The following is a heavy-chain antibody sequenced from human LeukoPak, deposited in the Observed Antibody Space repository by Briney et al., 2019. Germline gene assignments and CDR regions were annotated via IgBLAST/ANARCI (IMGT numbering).Heavy chain of an antibody. CDR2: ISGYNGDT. Sequence: ASVKVSCKASGYTFTNYGINWVRQAPGQGLEWMGWISGYNGDTKFAQKFQDRVTLTSDTSTSTAYMDLRSLRSDDTAVYFCARGGSSWSAEYFQHWGQGTLVTVSS. CDR3: ARGGSSWSAEYFQH. D-gene: IGHD6-13*01. V-gene: IGHV1-18*01. J-gene: IGHJ1*01. CDR1: GYTFTNYG.